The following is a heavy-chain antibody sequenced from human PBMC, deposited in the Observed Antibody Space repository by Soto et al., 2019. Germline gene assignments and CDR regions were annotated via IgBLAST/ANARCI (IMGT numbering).Heavy chain of an antibody. J-gene: IGHJ4*02. D-gene: IGHD5-12*01. V-gene: IGHV3-7*01. CDR3: ARALRGYGGYAVDY. CDR1: GLTFNTHW. Sequence: EVQLVASGGGLVQPGGSVRLSCAASGLTFNTHWMTWVRQTPGKGLEWVANMKQDGSEKYYVDSVKGRFTISRDNAKNSLYLKMNSLRAEDTAVYYCARALRGYGGYAVDYWGQGNLVTVSS. CDR2: MKQDGSEK.